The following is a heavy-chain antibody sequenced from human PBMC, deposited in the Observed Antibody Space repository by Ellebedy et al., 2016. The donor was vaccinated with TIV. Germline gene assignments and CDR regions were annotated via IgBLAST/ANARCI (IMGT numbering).Heavy chain of an antibody. CDR3: ARHVTHNSRADN. CDR2: VFSSGNT. J-gene: IGHJ4*02. V-gene: IGHV4-39*01. CDR1: GGSINSNNYF. D-gene: IGHD2/OR15-2a*01. Sequence: SETLSLXCTVSGGSINSNNYFWGWIRQPPGRGLEWIANVFSSGNTYYNPSLKSRVTISVDTSKNDFSLKLRSVTAADTAVYYCARHVTHNSRADNWGQGTLVTVSS.